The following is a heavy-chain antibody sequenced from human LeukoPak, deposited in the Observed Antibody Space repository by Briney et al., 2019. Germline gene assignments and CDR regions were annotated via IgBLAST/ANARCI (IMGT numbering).Heavy chain of an antibody. CDR1: GGSFSGYY. Sequence: SETLSLTCTVYGGSFSGYYWSWIRQPPGRGLEWIGEINHSGSINYNPSLKSRVTISVDTSKNQFSLKLSSVTAADTAVYYCARPYYDSSGYHDAFDIWGQGTMVTVSS. CDR2: INHSGSI. V-gene: IGHV4-34*01. D-gene: IGHD3-22*01. CDR3: ARPYYDSSGYHDAFDI. J-gene: IGHJ3*02.